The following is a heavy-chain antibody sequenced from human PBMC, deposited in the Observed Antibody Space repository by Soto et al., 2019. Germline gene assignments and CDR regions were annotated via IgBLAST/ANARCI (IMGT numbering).Heavy chain of an antibody. Sequence: ASVKVSCKASGGTFSSYTISWVRQAPGQGLEWMGRIIPILGIANYAQKFQGRVTITADKSTSTAYMELSSLRSEDTAVYYCASSSPSAEYFQHWGQGTLVTVSS. J-gene: IGHJ1*01. CDR2: IIPILGIA. CDR1: GGTFSSYT. CDR3: ASSSPSAEYFQH. V-gene: IGHV1-69*02.